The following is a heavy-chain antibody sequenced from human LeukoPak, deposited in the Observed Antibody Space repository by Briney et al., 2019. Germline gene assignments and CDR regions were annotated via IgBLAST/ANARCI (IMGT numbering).Heavy chain of an antibody. CDR1: GGSISSYY. Sequence: SETLSLTCTVSGGSISSYYWSLIRQPAGKGLEWIERIYTSGSTNYNPSLKSRVTMSVDTSKNQFSLKLSSVTAADTAVYYCARDKPDYYDSSGYYWYFDLWGRGTLVTVSS. CDR2: IYTSGST. V-gene: IGHV4-4*07. J-gene: IGHJ2*01. D-gene: IGHD3-22*01. CDR3: ARDKPDYYDSSGYYWYFDL.